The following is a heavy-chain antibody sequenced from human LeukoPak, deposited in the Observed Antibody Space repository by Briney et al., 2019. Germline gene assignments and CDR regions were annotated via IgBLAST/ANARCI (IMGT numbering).Heavy chain of an antibody. CDR3: ARLFQRNELNYYDSSAYSLGY. V-gene: IGHV1-8*03. J-gene: IGHJ4*02. D-gene: IGHD3-22*01. CDR2: MNPNSGNT. CDR1: GYTFTSYD. Sequence: GASVKVSCKASGYTFTSYDINWVRQATGQGLEWMGWMNPNSGNTGYAQKFQGRITITRNTSIRTAYMELSSLRSEDTAVYYCARLFQRNELNYYDSSAYSLGYWGQGTLVTVSS.